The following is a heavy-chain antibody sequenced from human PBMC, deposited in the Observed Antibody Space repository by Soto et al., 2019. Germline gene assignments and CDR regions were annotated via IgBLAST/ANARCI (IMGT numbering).Heavy chain of an antibody. CDR3: AREDGTTFYFAFDY. Sequence: PGGSLRLSCAASGFTFSSYSMNWVRQAPGKGLEWVSYISSSSSTIYYADSVKGRFTISRDNAKNSLYLQMNSLRAEDTAVYYCAREDGTTFYFAFDYWGQGTLVTVSS. V-gene: IGHV3-48*01. CDR1: GFTFSSYS. J-gene: IGHJ4*02. CDR2: ISSSSSTI. D-gene: IGHD1-7*01.